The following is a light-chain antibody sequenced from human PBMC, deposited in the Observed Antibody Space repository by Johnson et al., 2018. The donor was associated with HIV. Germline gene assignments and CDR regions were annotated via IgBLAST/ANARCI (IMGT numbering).Light chain of an antibody. V-gene: IGLV1-51*01. J-gene: IGLJ1*01. CDR1: SSNIGNNY. Sequence: QSVLTQPPSVSAAPGQKVTISCSGSSSNIGNNYVSWYQQLPRTAPKLLIYDNNKRPSGIPDRFSGSKSGTSASLGITGLQTGDEADYYCGTWDSSLSTGGVFGTGTKVTV. CDR2: DNN. CDR3: GTWDSSLSTGGV.